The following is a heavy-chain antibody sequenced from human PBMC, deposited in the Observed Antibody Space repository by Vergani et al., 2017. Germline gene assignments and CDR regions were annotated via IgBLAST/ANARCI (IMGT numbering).Heavy chain of an antibody. CDR2: ISGSGGST. V-gene: IGHV3-23*01. CDR1: GFTFSSYA. J-gene: IGHJ4*02. D-gene: IGHD2-2*01. CDR3: AKGYIVVVPAAITPLDY. Sequence: EVQLLESGGGLVQPGGSLRLSCAASGFTFSSYAMSWVRQAPGKGLEWVSAISGSGGSTYYADSVKGRFTISRDNSKNTLYLQMNSLRAEDTAVYYCAKGYIVVVPAAITPLDYWGQGTLVTVSS.